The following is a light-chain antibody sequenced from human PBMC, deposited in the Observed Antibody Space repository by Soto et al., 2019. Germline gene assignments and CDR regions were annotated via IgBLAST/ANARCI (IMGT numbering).Light chain of an antibody. Sequence: EIVLTQSPATLSLSPGERATLSCRASESVRGLLAWYQHKPGQAPRLLIYDTSNRATGIPARFSGSGSVTDFTLTISSLEAEDFAVYYCQQRSSWPLTFGGGTKVEIK. CDR2: DTS. CDR1: ESVRGL. CDR3: QQRSSWPLT. V-gene: IGKV3-11*01. J-gene: IGKJ4*01.